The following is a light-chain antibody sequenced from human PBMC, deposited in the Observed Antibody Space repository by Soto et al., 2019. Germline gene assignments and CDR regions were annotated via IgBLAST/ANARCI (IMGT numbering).Light chain of an antibody. CDR3: STYTSSRTR. CDR2: DVS. Sequence: QSALTQPASVSGSPGQSITISCTGTSSDIGGYIYVSWYQHHPGQAPKLLTYDVSNRPSGVSNRFSGSKSGNTASLTISGLQVEDEADYFCSTYTSSRTRFGGGTQLTVL. V-gene: IGLV2-14*03. J-gene: IGLJ2*01. CDR1: SSDIGGYIY.